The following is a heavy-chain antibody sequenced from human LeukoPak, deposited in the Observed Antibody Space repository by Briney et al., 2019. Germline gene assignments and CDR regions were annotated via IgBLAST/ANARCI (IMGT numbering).Heavy chain of an antibody. Sequence: SETLSLTCTVSGGSISSGAYYWNWIRQPPGTGLEWIGYIYHSGSTYYNPSLKSRVTISVDRSKNHFSLKLSSVAAADTAVYYCARVRGSSYFRDYWGQGTLVTVSS. CDR1: GGSISSGAYY. J-gene: IGHJ4*02. V-gene: IGHV4-30-2*01. CDR3: ARVRGSSYFRDY. D-gene: IGHD5-18*01. CDR2: IYHSGST.